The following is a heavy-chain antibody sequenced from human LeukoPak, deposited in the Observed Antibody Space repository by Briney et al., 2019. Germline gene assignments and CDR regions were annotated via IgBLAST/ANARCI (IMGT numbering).Heavy chain of an antibody. D-gene: IGHD3-16*01. Sequence: PGGSLRLSCVVSGFTFTSYGVHWVRQAPGKGLEWVAFIRHDGSYKDYADSVKGRFTISRDNSKNTLYLQMNSLSGDDTSMYFCARAYGGLIDYWGQGTLVTVSS. CDR2: IRHDGSYK. CDR1: GFTFTSYG. V-gene: IGHV3-30*02. CDR3: ARAYGGLIDY. J-gene: IGHJ4*02.